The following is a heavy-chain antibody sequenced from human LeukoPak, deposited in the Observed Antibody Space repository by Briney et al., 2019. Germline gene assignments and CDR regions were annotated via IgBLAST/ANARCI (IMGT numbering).Heavy chain of an antibody. V-gene: IGHV1-69*13. Sequence: SVKVSCKASGGTFSSYAISWVRQAPGQGLEWMGGIIPIFGTANYAQKFQSRVTITADESTSTAYMELSSLRSEDTAVYYCARAHDVDTAMTDYWGQGTLVTVSS. CDR2: IIPIFGTA. D-gene: IGHD5-18*01. CDR3: ARAHDVDTAMTDY. CDR1: GGTFSSYA. J-gene: IGHJ4*02.